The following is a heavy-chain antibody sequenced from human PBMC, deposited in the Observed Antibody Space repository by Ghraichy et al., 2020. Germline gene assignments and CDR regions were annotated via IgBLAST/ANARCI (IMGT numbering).Heavy chain of an antibody. D-gene: IGHD5-18*01. J-gene: IGHJ4*02. CDR3: GRGGYLYGSNPVDY. V-gene: IGHV3-7*04. CDR1: GFIFNNYY. CDR2: IKQDGSER. Sequence: GGSLRLSCAASGFIFNNYYMTWVRQAPGKGLGWVANIKQDGSERYYVDSVKGRFTISRDNAKDSVYLQMSSLRVEDTAVYFCGRGGYLYGSNPVDYWCQGTQVTVS.